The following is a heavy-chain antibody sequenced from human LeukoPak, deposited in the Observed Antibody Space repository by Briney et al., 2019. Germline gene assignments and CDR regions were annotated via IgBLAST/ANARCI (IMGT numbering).Heavy chain of an antibody. J-gene: IGHJ5*02. CDR1: GVSISSSSYY. V-gene: IGHV4-39*01. CDR3: ASGPGYDNWFDP. D-gene: IGHD3-22*01. CDR2: IYYSGST. Sequence: SETLSLTCTVSGVSISSSSYYWGWIRQPPGKGLEWIGSIYYSGSTYYNPSLKSRVTISVDTSKNQFSLKLSSVTAADTAVYYCASGPGYDNWFDPWGQGTLVTVSS.